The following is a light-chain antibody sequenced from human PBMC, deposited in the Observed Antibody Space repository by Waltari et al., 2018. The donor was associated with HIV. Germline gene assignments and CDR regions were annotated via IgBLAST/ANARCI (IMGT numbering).Light chain of an antibody. J-gene: IGKJ4*01. V-gene: IGKV3-11*01. CDR1: QSVNYY. Sequence: IVLTQSPATLSLSRGERATLSCRASQSVNYYLAWYQQKPGQAPRLLIYDASNRATGVPARFSGSGSGTDFTLTISSLEPEDFAVYYCQQRSNWPPITFGGGTKVEIK. CDR2: DAS. CDR3: QQRSNWPPIT.